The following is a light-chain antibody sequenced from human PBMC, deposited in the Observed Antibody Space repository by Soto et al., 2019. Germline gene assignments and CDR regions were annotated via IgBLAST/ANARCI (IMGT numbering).Light chain of an antibody. CDR1: SSDVGSYNY. J-gene: IGLJ2*01. V-gene: IGLV2-11*01. CDR3: CSYAGSYTVV. CDR2: DVN. Sequence: QSALTQPRSVSGSPGQSVTISCTGTSSDVGSYNYVSWYQHHPGKAPKLMIYDVNKRPSGVPDRFSGSKSGNTASLTISGLQAEDEADYYCCSYAGSYTVVFGGGTQLTVL.